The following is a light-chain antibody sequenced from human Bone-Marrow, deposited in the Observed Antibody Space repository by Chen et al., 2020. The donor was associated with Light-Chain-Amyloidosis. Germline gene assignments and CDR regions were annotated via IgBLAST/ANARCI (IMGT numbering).Light chain of an antibody. Sequence: QSALTQPASVSGSPGQSITIPCTGTRSDVGGYNYISWYQQHPGKAPKLMIYDVTNRPSGISIRFSGSKSGNTASLTISGLQAEDEADYYCSSFTITNTWIFGGGTKLTVL. CDR2: DVT. V-gene: IGLV2-14*03. CDR1: RSDVGGYNY. J-gene: IGLJ2*01. CDR3: SSFTITNTWI.